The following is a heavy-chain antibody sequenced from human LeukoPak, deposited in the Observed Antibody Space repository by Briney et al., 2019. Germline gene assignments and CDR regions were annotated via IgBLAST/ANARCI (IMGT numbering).Heavy chain of an antibody. Sequence: SETLSLTCAVYGGSFSGYYWSWIRQPPGKGLERIGEINHSGSTNYNPSLKSRVTISVDTSKNQFSLKLSSVTAADTAVYYCARGLRGDYVVYYYYMDVWGKGTTVTVSS. CDR2: INHSGST. D-gene: IGHD4-17*01. J-gene: IGHJ6*03. CDR1: GGSFSGYY. CDR3: ARGLRGDYVVYYYYMDV. V-gene: IGHV4-34*01.